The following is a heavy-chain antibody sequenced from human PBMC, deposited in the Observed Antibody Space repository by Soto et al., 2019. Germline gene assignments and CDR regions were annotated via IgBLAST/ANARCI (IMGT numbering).Heavy chain of an antibody. J-gene: IGHJ4*02. CDR1: GFRFSDYA. D-gene: IGHD4-17*01. Sequence: QVQLVESGGGVVQPGRSLRLSCASSGFRFSDYAIHWVRQAPGKGLEWVAVISYDGSNRYYGDSVKGRFTITRDNSMDTLYLQMNSLRVDDTAVYYCARDSGFGHYFGPTDYWGQGTLVTVSS. CDR3: ARDSGFGHYFGPTDY. V-gene: IGHV3-30*03. CDR2: ISYDGSNR.